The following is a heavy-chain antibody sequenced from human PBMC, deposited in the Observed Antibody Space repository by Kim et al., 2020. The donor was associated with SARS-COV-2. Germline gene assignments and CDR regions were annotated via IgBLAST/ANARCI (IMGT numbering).Heavy chain of an antibody. J-gene: IGHJ6*02. V-gene: IGHV1-69*13. CDR2: IIPIFGTA. CDR3: ARGYSSSWGLDYYYYGMDV. Sequence: SVKVSCKASGGTFSSYAISWVRQAPGQGLEWMGGIIPIFGTANYAQKFQGRVTITADESTSTAYMELSSLRSEDTAVYYCARGYSSSWGLDYYYYGMDVWGQGTTVTVSS. D-gene: IGHD6-13*01. CDR1: GGTFSSYA.